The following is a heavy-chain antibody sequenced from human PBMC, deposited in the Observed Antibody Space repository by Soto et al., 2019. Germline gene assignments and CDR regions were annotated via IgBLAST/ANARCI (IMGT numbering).Heavy chain of an antibody. CDR1: GGSISSGGYY. CDR3: ASSSYQSDIVIVPAAPFDC. V-gene: IGHV4-31*03. D-gene: IGHD2-2*01. CDR2: IYYSGST. J-gene: IGHJ4*02. Sequence: QVQLQESGPGLVKPSQTLSLTCTVSGGSISSGGYYWSWIRQHPGKGLEWIGYIYYSGSTYYNPSLKSRVTISVDTSKNHFSLKLSSVTAADTAVYYCASSSYQSDIVIVPAAPFDCWGQGTLVTVSS.